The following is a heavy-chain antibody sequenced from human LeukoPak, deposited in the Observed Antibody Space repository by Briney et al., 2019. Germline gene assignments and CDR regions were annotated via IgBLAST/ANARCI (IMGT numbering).Heavy chain of an antibody. CDR1: GCSISSYY. D-gene: IGHD4-17*01. Sequence: SETLSLTCTVSGCSISSYYWSWIRQPPGKGLEWIGYIYYSGSTNYNPSLKSRVTISVDTSKNQFSLKLSSVTAADTAVYYCARHRGDYSYYFDYWGQGTLVTVSS. J-gene: IGHJ4*02. V-gene: IGHV4-59*08. CDR2: IYYSGST. CDR3: ARHRGDYSYYFDY.